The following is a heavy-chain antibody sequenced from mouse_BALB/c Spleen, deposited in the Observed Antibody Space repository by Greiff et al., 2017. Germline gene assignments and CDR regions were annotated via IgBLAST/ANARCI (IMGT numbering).Heavy chain of an antibody. J-gene: IGHJ4*01. Sequence: EVQLQQSGPELVKPGASVKISCTASGYSFTGYFMNWVKQSHGKSLEWIGRINPYNGDTFYNQKFKGKATLTVDTSSSTAHVELLSLTSEDSAVYYCGRGGIDYDNRYAMDYWGQGTSVTVSS. CDR3: GRGGIDYDNRYAMDY. CDR2: INPYNGDT. CDR1: GYSFTGYF. D-gene: IGHD2-1*01. V-gene: IGHV1-37*01.